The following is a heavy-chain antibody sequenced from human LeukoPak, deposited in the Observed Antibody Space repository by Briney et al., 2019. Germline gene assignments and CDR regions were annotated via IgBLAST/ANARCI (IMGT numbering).Heavy chain of an antibody. V-gene: IGHV3-7*01. D-gene: IGHD3-22*01. CDR2: IKQDGSDN. J-gene: IGHJ5*02. CDR1: GFNFDIYW. CDR3: ANGGTYSSGP. Sequence: GGSLRLSCAASGFNFDIYWMSWVRRAPGKGLEWVANIKQDGSDNYHVDSVRGRFTISRDNGNNILYLQMNSLRAEDTAVYYCANGGTYSSGPWGQGTLVTVSS.